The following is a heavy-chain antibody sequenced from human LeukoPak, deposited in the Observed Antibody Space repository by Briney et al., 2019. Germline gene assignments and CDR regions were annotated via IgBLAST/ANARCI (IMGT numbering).Heavy chain of an antibody. CDR3: ARPPYYYDSSGIFDY. CDR2: IKQDGSEK. Sequence: GGSLRLSCAASGFTFSSYWMSWVRQAPGKGLEWVANIKQDGSEKYYVDSVKGRFTISRDNAKNSLYLQMNSLRAEDTAVCYCARPPYYYDSSGIFDYWGQGTLVTVSS. D-gene: IGHD3-22*01. CDR1: GFTFSSYW. V-gene: IGHV3-7*01. J-gene: IGHJ4*02.